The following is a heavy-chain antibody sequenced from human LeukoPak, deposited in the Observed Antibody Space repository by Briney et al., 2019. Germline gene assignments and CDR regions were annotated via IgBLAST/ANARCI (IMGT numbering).Heavy chain of an antibody. CDR2: IYTSGST. CDR3: AREGTSGGLNWLDP. CDR1: GGSISSYY. Sequence: PSETLSHTCTVSGGSISSYYWSWIRQPAGKGLEWIRRIYTSGSTNYNPSLKSRVTMSVDTSKNQFSLRLSSVNAADTAVYFCAREGTSGGLNWLDPWGQGTLVTVSS. V-gene: IGHV4-4*07. J-gene: IGHJ5*02. D-gene: IGHD3-10*01.